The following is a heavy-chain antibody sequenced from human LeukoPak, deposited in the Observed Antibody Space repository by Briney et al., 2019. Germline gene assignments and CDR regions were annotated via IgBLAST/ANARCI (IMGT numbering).Heavy chain of an antibody. Sequence: SQTLSLTCKVSGDSISSSTCNWSWIRQPPGKGLEWIGYISQSGNSYFTPSLKSRATISVDRSKNHFSLTLISVTAADTAVYYCSRDQVDYDIPDHFDYWGKGTLVAVSS. CDR2: ISQSGNS. V-gene: IGHV4-30-2*01. D-gene: IGHD3-22*01. CDR3: SRDQVDYDIPDHFDY. CDR1: GDSISSSTCN. J-gene: IGHJ4*02.